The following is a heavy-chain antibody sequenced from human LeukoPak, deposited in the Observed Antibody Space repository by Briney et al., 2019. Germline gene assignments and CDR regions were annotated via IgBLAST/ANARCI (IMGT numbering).Heavy chain of an antibody. J-gene: IGHJ3*02. V-gene: IGHV4-30-2*01. CDR2: IYHSGST. CDR1: GGSISSTIYS. D-gene: IGHD2-21*02. CDR3: VRESGPTADDAFDI. Sequence: SETLSLTCVVSGGSISSTIYSWGWLRQPPGKGLEWIGNIYHSGSTYYNPSLESRVTISVDRSKNHFSLNLRSVTAADSAVYFCVRESGPTADDAFDIWGQGTMVTVSS.